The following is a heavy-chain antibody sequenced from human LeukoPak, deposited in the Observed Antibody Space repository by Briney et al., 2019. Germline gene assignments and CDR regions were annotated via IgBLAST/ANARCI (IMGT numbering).Heavy chain of an antibody. CDR1: GLTFNNYA. D-gene: IGHD2-15*01. J-gene: IGHJ4*02. V-gene: IGHV3-23*01. Sequence: PGGSLRLSCAASGLTFNNYAMSWVRQAPGKGLEWVSTISGSGSRTYYADSVKGRFTTSRDNSQNTLFLQMNSLRAEDTAVYYCAKAQAANHFDYWGQGALVTVSS. CDR2: ISGSGSRT. CDR3: AKAQAANHFDY.